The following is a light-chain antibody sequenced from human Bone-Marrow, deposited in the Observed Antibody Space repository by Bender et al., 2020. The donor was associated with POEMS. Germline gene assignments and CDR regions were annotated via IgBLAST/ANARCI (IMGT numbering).Light chain of an antibody. CDR2: ADS. CDR1: SSDVGSYAL. Sequence: QSALTQPASVSGSPGQSITISCTGSSSDVGSYALVSWYQHHPGKAPKLIIYADSKRPSGVSDRFSGSVSASAATLTISGLQAEDEADYYCCSYSGHTSYLFGSGTRVTVL. V-gene: IGLV2-23*01. CDR3: CSYSGHTSYL. J-gene: IGLJ1*01.